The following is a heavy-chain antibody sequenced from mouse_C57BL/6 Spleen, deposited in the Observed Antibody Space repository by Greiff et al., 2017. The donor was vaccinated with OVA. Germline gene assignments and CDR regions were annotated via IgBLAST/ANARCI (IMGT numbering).Heavy chain of an antibody. D-gene: IGHD3-2*02. CDR1: GYTFTSYW. Sequence: QVQLQQPGTELVKPGASVKLSCKASGYTFTSYWMHWVKQRPGQGLEWIGNINPSNGGTNYNAKFKSKATLTVDKSSSTAYMQLSSLTSEDSTVYYCARSISGTVFYYAMDDWGQGTSVTVSS. V-gene: IGHV1-53*01. CDR2: INPSNGGT. J-gene: IGHJ4*01. CDR3: ARSISGTVFYYAMDD.